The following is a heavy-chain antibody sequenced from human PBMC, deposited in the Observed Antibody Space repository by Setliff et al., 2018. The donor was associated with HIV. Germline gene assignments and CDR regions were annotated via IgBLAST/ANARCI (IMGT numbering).Heavy chain of an antibody. CDR2: IKQDGSEK. CDR1: GFTFGSYW. D-gene: IGHD5-18*01. Sequence: PGGSLRLSCAASGFTFGSYWMSWVRQAPGKGLEWVANIKQDGSEKYYVDSVKGRFTISRDNARNSLYLQVNSLRVEDTAIYYCAKRGGSIQPDAFDMWGQGTMVTVS. V-gene: IGHV3-7*03. J-gene: IGHJ3*02. CDR3: AKRGGSIQPDAFDM.